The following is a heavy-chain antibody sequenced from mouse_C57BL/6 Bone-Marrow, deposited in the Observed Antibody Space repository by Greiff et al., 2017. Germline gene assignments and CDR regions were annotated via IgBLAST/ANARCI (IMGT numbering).Heavy chain of an antibody. CDR2: ISSGGSYT. CDR1: GFTFSSYG. Sequence: EVRGVESGGDLVKPGGSLKLSCAASGFTFSSYGMSWVRQTPDKRLEWVATISSGGSYTYYPDSVKGRFTISRDNAKNTLYLQMSSLKSEDTAMYYCAGYGSYAMDYWGQGTSVTVSS. D-gene: IGHD2-2*01. CDR3: AGYGSYAMDY. V-gene: IGHV5-6*01. J-gene: IGHJ4*01.